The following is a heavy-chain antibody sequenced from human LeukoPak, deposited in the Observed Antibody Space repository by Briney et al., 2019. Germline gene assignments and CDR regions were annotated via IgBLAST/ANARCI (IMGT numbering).Heavy chain of an antibody. Sequence: GRSLRLSCAASGFTFDDYAMHWVRQAPGKGLEWVSGISWNSGSIGYADSVKGRFTISRDNSKNTLYLQMNSLRAEDTAVYYCARPRYGSGSYFTLWGQGTLVTVSS. CDR3: ARPRYGSGSYFTL. D-gene: IGHD3-10*01. J-gene: IGHJ4*02. V-gene: IGHV3-9*01. CDR2: ISWNSGSI. CDR1: GFTFDDYA.